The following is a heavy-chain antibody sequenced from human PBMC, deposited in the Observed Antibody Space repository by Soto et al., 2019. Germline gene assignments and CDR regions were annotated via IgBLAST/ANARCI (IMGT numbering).Heavy chain of an antibody. CDR1: GFTFDDYA. D-gene: IGHD3-10*01. CDR2: ISWNSGSI. J-gene: IGHJ4*02. Sequence: GGSLRLSCAASGFTFDDYAMHWVRQAPGKGLEWVSGISWNSGSIGYADSVKGRFTISRDNAKNSLYLQMNSLRAEDTALYYCAKGLGYGSGSYYDWGQGTLVTVSS. V-gene: IGHV3-9*01. CDR3: AKGLGYGSGSYYD.